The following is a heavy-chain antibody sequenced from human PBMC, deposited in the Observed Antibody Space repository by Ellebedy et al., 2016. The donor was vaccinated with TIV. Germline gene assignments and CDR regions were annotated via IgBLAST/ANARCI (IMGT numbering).Heavy chain of an antibody. CDR2: INPNSAGT. V-gene: IGHV1-2*02. CDR1: GYTFTGQF. CDR3: ARAPFYYENTGFPPGAFVD. J-gene: IGHJ4*02. D-gene: IGHD3-22*01. Sequence: ASVKVSCKTSGYTFTGQFIHWVRQAPGQGLEWMGWINPNSAGTNYAQKFQGRVTLTRDTSISTAYMELSRLRSDDTALYFCARAPFYYENTGFPPGAFVDWGQGTLVTVSS.